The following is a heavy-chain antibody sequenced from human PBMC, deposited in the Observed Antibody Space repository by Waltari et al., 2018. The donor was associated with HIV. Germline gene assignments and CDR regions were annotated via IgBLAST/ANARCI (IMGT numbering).Heavy chain of an antibody. CDR1: ASSISRGYS. CDR3: ARDQDYYDSSGYTCYAFDM. D-gene: IGHD3-22*01. V-gene: IGHV4-38-2*02. J-gene: IGHJ3*02. CDR2: IYRSGTT. Sequence: QVQLQESGPGVVKPSETLSLTCTVSASSISRGYSLGWIRQSPGKGLEWIGSIYRSGTTYYNPSLKSRVTISVNMSKNQFSLKLTSMTAADTALYYCARDQDYYDSSGYTCYAFDMWGPGTMVTVSS.